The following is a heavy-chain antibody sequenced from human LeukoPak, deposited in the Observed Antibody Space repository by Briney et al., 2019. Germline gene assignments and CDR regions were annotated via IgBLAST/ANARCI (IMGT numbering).Heavy chain of an antibody. Sequence: GGSLRLSCAASGFTFSNNWMHWVRQAPGKGLVWVSYINSDGSTTNYADSVKGRITISRDNARNTLYLQMNSLRAEDTAVYYCARDRDVNWFDPWGQGTLVTVSS. J-gene: IGHJ5*02. D-gene: IGHD3-10*01. V-gene: IGHV3-74*01. CDR2: INSDGSTT. CDR3: ARDRDVNWFDP. CDR1: GFTFSNNW.